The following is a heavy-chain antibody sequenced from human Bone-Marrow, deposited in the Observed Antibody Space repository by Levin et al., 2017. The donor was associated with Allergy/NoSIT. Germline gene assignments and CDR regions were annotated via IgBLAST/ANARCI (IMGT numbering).Heavy chain of an antibody. CDR3: ARIFLFKGSSSSTEWPYCFGP. D-gene: IGHD2-2*01. CDR1: GGSISNSY. J-gene: IGHJ5*02. CDR2: VYYTGST. Sequence: SETLSLTCTVSGGSISNSYWSWIRQPPGKGLEWIGYVYYTGSTNYNPSLRSRATISIDTAQNQFSLKLRSVTAADTAVYSCARIFLFKGSSSSTEWPYCFGPWGQGTLVSVSS. V-gene: IGHV4-59*08.